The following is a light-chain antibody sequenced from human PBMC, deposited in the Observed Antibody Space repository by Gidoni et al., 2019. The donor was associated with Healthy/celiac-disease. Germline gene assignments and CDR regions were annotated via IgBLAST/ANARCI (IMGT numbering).Light chain of an antibody. CDR3: QAWDSSTHVV. CDR1: KLGDKY. CDR2: QDS. Sequence: SYELTQPPSVSVFPGQTASITCSGDKLGDKYACWYQQKPGQSPVRVIYQDSKRPSGIPERFSGSNSGNTATLTISGTQAMEEADYYCQAWDSSTHVVFGGGTKLTVL. V-gene: IGLV3-1*01. J-gene: IGLJ2*01.